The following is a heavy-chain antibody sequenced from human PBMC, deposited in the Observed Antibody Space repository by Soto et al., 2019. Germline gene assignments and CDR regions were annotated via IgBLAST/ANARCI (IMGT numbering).Heavy chain of an antibody. D-gene: IGHD4-4*01. J-gene: IGHJ6*02. V-gene: IGHV4-34*01. CDR3: ARVRANCSNYPRNYYYYYGMDV. Sequence: SETLSLTCAVYGGSFSGYYWSWIRQPPGKGLEWIGEINHSGSTNYNPSLKSRVTISVDTSKNQFSLKLSSVTAADTAVYYCARVRANCSNYPRNYYYYYGMDVWGQGTTVTVSS. CDR1: GGSFSGYY. CDR2: INHSGST.